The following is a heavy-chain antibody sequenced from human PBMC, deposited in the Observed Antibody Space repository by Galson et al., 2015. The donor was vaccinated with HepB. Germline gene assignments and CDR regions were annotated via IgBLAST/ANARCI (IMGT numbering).Heavy chain of an antibody. CDR3: ARDGDSSGWLLRLGY. CDR1: GGTFSSYT. Sequence: SVKVSCKASGGTFSSYTISWVRQAPGQGLEWMGRIIPILGIANYAQKFQGRVTITADKSTSTAYMELSSLRSEDTAVYYCARDGDSSGWLLRLGYWGQGTLVTVSS. V-gene: IGHV1-69*04. J-gene: IGHJ4*02. D-gene: IGHD6-19*01. CDR2: IIPILGIA.